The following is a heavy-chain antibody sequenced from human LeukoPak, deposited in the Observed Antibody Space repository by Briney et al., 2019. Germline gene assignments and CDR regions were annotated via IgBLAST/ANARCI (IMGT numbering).Heavy chain of an antibody. CDR1: GFTFSDYY. Sequence: GGSLRLSCVASGFTFSDYYMTWFRQAPGKALEWISYISGSGSDMTYADSVKGRFTISRDNAKNSLYLQMNSLRAEDTAVYYYAMPTREPQYWGPGTLVTVSS. D-gene: IGHD1-26*01. V-gene: IGHV3-11*01. CDR3: AMPTREPQY. CDR2: ISGSGSDM. J-gene: IGHJ4*02.